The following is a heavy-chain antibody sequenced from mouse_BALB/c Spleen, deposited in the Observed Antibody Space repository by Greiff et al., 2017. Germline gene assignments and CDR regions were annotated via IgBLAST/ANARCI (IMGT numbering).Heavy chain of an antibody. CDR3: ARGDAMDY. CDR1: GYTFTSYW. CDR2: INPSTGYT. J-gene: IGHJ4*01. Sequence: QVQLKQSGPELVRPGASVKMSCKASGYTFTSYWMHWVKQRPGQGLEWIGYINPSTGYTEYNQKFKDKATLTADKSSSTAYMQLSSLTSEDSAVYYCARGDAMDYWGQGTSVTVSS. V-gene: IGHV1-4*01.